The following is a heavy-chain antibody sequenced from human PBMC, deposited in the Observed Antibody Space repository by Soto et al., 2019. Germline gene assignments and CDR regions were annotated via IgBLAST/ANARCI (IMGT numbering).Heavy chain of an antibody. V-gene: IGHV3-53*01. Sequence: GGSLRLSCAASGFTASINYMSWVRQAPGQGLEWVSVIYSGGSTYYADSVKGRFTISRDNSKNTLYLQMNSLRAEDTAVYYCARDRLGYCSSTSCYNYYYGMDVWGQVPKVTVSS. J-gene: IGHJ6*02. CDR3: ARDRLGYCSSTSCYNYYYGMDV. D-gene: IGHD2-2*02. CDR2: IYSGGST. CDR1: GFTASINY.